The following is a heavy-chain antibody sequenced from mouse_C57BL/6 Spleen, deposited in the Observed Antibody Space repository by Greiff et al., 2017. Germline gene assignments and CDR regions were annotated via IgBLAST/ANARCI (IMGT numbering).Heavy chain of an antibody. Sequence: EVHLVESGGGLVKPGGSLKLSCAASGFTFSSYAMSWVRQTPEKRLEWVATISDGGSYTYYPDNVKGRFTISRDNAKNNLYLQMSHLKSEDTAMYYCARVITPFAYWGQGTLVTVSA. D-gene: IGHD1-1*01. CDR1: GFTFSSYA. CDR2: ISDGGSYT. CDR3: ARVITPFAY. V-gene: IGHV5-4*01. J-gene: IGHJ3*01.